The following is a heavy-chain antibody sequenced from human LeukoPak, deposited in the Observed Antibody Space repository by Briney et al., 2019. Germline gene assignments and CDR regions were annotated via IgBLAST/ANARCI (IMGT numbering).Heavy chain of an antibody. Sequence: ASVKVSCKASGYTFTSYGISWVRQAPGKGLEWMGWISAYNGNTTYAQKLQGRVTMTTDTSTSTAYVELRSLRSDDTAVYYCARDGLEYYYDSSGYYFSDYWGQGTLVTVSS. CDR2: ISAYNGNT. V-gene: IGHV1-18*01. D-gene: IGHD3-22*01. CDR3: ARDGLEYYYDSSGYYFSDY. CDR1: GYTFTSYG. J-gene: IGHJ4*02.